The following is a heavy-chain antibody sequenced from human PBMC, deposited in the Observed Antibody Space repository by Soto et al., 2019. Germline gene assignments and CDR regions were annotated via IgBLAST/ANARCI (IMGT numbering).Heavy chain of an antibody. V-gene: IGHV1-18*01. CDR3: ARLHCISPNCVPLDP. CDR2: ISAYNGNT. Sequence: ASVKVSCKASGYTFTSYGISWVRQAPGQGLEWMGWISAYNGNTNYAQKLQGRVTMTTDTSTSTAYMELRSLRSDDTAVYYCARLHCISPNCVPLDPWGQGTLVTVSS. D-gene: IGHD2-2*01. CDR1: GYTFTSYG. J-gene: IGHJ5*02.